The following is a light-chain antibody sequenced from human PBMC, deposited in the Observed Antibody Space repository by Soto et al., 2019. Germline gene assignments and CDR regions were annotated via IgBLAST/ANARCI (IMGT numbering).Light chain of an antibody. CDR1: QSISSW. J-gene: IGKJ1*01. Sequence: DLQISAQAPKRVASGKGIDIGGLRASQSISSWLAWYQQKPGKAPKLLIYDASSLESGVPLRFSGSGSGTDFDLSLSCLQSDDFAPPYCGQSYSTVRTFREETNADIK. CDR3: GQSYSTVRT. V-gene: IGKV1-5*01. CDR2: DAS.